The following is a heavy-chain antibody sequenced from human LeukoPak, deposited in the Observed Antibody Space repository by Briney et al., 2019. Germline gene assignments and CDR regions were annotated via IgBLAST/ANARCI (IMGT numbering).Heavy chain of an antibody. V-gene: IGHV1-18*01. CDR3: ARLKKQWLSRPHPSDYYYYMDV. D-gene: IGHD6-19*01. CDR2: ISAYNGNT. CDR1: GYTFTSYA. Sequence: ASVKVSCKASGYTFTSYAMNWVRQAPGQGLEWMGWISAYNGNTNYAQKLQGRVTMTTDTSTSTAYMELRSLRSDDTAVYYCARLKKQWLSRPHPSDYYYYMDVWGKGTTVTVSS. J-gene: IGHJ6*03.